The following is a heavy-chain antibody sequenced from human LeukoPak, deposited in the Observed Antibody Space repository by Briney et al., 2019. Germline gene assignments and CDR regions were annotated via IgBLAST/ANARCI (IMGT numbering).Heavy chain of an antibody. CDR3: ARGRDGYSQ. CDR2: SYYSGST. Sequence: RPSETLSLTCTVSGVSISTYYWSWIRQPPGKGLEWIGYSYYSGSTNYNPSLKSRVAISVDTSKNQFSLKLSSVTAADTAVYYCARGRDGYSQWGQGTLVTVSS. J-gene: IGHJ4*02. CDR1: GVSISTYY. V-gene: IGHV4-59*01. D-gene: IGHD5-24*01.